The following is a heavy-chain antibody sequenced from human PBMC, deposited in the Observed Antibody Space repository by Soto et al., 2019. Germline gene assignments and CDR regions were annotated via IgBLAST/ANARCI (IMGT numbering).Heavy chain of an antibody. CDR3: TRSTHAMNGGSHYMALDDDLVTGMGV. D-gene: IGHD3-16*01. CDR1: GASITSGHW. V-gene: IGHV4-4*02. Sequence: QVQLQESGPRLVRPSGALSLTCSVSGASITSGHWWTWVRQTPGKGLEGIGEISDRGSTNSNPSLKSRVSLSADKSHNHFSLRLTSVTAADTAIYYCTRSTHAMNGGSHYMALDDDLVTGMGVWGPGTTVTVSS. CDR2: ISDRGST. J-gene: IGHJ6*02.